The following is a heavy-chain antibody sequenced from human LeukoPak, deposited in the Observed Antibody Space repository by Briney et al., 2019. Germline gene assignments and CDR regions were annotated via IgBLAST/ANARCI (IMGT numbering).Heavy chain of an antibody. V-gene: IGHV1-18*01. D-gene: IGHD3-3*01. J-gene: IGHJ4*02. CDR1: GYTFTSYG. CDR3: ARVETAYYDFWSGYSSFDY. CDR2: ISAYNGNT. Sequence: ASVKVSCKASGYTFTSYGISWVRQAPGQGLEWMGWISAYNGNTNYAQKLQGRVTMTTDTSTSTAYMELRSLRSDDTAVYYCARVETAYYDFWSGYSSFDYWGQGTLVTVSS.